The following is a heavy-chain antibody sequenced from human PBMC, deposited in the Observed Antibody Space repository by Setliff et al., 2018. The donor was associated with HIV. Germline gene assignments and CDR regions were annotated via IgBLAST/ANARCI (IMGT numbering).Heavy chain of an antibody. J-gene: IGHJ4*02. CDR3: AWGTQRPIDS. CDR2: INPSDGST. CDR1: GYTFTSCF. V-gene: IGHV1-46*03. Sequence: ASVKVSCKASGYTFTSCFMHWVRQAPGQGLEYMGIINPSDGSTDYLEKFQGRVTMTSDTSTSTVYMELSSLKSEDTAMYFCAWGTQRPIDSWGQGTLVTVSS. D-gene: IGHD3-16*01.